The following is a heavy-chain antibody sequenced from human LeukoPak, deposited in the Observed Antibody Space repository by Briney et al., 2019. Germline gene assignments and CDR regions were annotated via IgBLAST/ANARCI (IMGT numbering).Heavy chain of an antibody. CDR2: IIPILGIA. CDR3: ARNSGSYLSPTFDY. Sequence: ASVKVSCKASGGTFSSYAFSWVRQAPGQGLEWMGRIIPILGIANYAQKFQGRVTITADKSTSTAYMELSSLRSEDTAVYYCARNSGSYLSPTFDYWGQGTLVTVSS. D-gene: IGHD1-26*01. V-gene: IGHV1-69*04. J-gene: IGHJ4*02. CDR1: GGTFSSYA.